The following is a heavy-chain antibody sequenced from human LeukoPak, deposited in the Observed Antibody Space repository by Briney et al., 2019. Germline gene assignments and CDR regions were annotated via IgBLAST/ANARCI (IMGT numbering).Heavy chain of an antibody. V-gene: IGHV5-51*01. CDR2: IYPGDSDT. J-gene: IGHJ5*02. CDR3: ARVPYYYDSSGYHAWFDP. D-gene: IGHD3-22*01. CDR1: GYSFTSYW. Sequence: GESLKISCKGSGYSFTSYWIGWVRQMPGKGLEWMGIIYPGDSDTRYSPSFQGQVTISADKSISTAYLQWSSLKASDTAMYYCARVPYYYDSSGYHAWFDPWGQETLVTVSS.